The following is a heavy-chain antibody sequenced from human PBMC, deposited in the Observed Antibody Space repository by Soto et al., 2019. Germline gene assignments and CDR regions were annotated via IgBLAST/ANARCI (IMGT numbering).Heavy chain of an antibody. D-gene: IGHD3-22*01. CDR1: GGSISSRSYY. CDR2: IYYSGST. CDR3: AREGDYYDSSGSVDAFDI. Sequence: SETLSLTCTVSGGSISSRSYYWGWIRQPPGKGLEWIGSIYYSGSTYYNPSLKSRVTISVDTSKNQFSLNLSSVTAADTAVYYCAREGDYYDSSGSVDAFDIWGQGTMVTVSS. V-gene: IGHV4-39*01. J-gene: IGHJ3*02.